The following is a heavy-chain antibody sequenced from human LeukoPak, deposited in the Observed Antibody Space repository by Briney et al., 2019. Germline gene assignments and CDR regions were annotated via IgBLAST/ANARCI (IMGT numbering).Heavy chain of an antibody. CDR3: ARDRADFDY. CDR2: IFAYNGNT. Sequence: ASVKVSCKASGYTFTDYGINWVRQAPGQGLEWMGWIFAYNGNTKYAQKLQSRVTLTTDTSTSTAYMELRSLRSDDTAVYYCARDRADFDYWGQGTLVTVSS. J-gene: IGHJ4*02. V-gene: IGHV1-18*01. CDR1: GYTFTDYG.